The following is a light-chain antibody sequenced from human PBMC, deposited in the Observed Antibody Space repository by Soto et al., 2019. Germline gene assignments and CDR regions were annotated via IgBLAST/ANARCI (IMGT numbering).Light chain of an antibody. CDR2: AAS. CDR3: QQYNIYPLT. CDR1: RDIKDW. Sequence: DVQMTQSPSSLSASVGDRVTITCRASRDIKDWLAWYQQKPAKAPKSLISAASNLQPGVPSRFSGSGSGPEFTLTITSLQPEDSATYYCQQYNIYPLTFGGGTKVEIK. V-gene: IGKV1D-16*01. J-gene: IGKJ4*01.